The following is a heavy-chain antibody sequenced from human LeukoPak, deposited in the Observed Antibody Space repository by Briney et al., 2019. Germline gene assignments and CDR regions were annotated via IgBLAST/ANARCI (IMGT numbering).Heavy chain of an antibody. V-gene: IGHV1-69-2*01. CDR2: VDPEDGET. CDR1: GYTFTDYY. CDR3: ARLMGANWFDP. Sequence: ASVKVSCKVSGYTFTDYYMHWVQQAPGKGLEWMGLVDPEDGETIYAEKFQGRVTITADTSTDTAYMELSSLRSEDTAVYYCARLMGANWFDPWGQGTLVTVSS. D-gene: IGHD2-8*01. J-gene: IGHJ5*02.